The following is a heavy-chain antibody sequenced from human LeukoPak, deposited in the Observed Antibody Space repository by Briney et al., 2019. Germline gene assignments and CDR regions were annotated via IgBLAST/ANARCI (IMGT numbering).Heavy chain of an antibody. Sequence: ASVKVSCKASGGTFSSYAISWVRQAPGQGLEWMGGIIPIFGTANYAQKLQGRVTMTTDTSTSTAYMELRSLRSDDTAVYYCARGMKWELLEEHWGQGTLVTVSS. J-gene: IGHJ1*01. CDR3: ARGMKWELLEEH. CDR1: GGTFSSYA. V-gene: IGHV1-69*05. CDR2: IIPIFGTA. D-gene: IGHD1-26*01.